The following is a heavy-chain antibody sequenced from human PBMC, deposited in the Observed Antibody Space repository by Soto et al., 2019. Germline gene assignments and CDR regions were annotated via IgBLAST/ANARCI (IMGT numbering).Heavy chain of an antibody. CDR2: ISGSGGTI. Sequence: WSLRLSCAASGFTFSSCAMNWVRQAPGKGLEWLSYISGSGGTIYYADSVKGRFTISRDNAKNSLYLQMNSLRAEDTAVYYCAREFWSGLPPPFDIWGQGTMGTVSS. V-gene: IGHV3-48*01. CDR1: GFTFSSCA. CDR3: AREFWSGLPPPFDI. D-gene: IGHD3-3*01. J-gene: IGHJ3*02.